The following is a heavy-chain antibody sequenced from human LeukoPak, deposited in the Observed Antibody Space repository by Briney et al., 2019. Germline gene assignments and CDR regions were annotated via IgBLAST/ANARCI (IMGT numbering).Heavy chain of an antibody. J-gene: IGHJ3*02. CDR2: INPSGGST. CDR3: ARDRRDYDAFDI. CDR1: GYTFTSYY. V-gene: IGHV1-46*01. Sequence: ASVKVSCKASGYTFTSYYMHWVRQAPGQGLEWMGIINPSGGSTSYAQKFQGRVTMTRDMSTSTVYMELSSLRSEDTAVYYCARDRRDYDAFDIWGQGTMVTVSS. D-gene: IGHD4-17*01.